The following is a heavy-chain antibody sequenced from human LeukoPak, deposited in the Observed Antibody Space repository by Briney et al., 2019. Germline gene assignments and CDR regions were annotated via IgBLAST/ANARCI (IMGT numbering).Heavy chain of an antibody. CDR1: GFTFSSYA. J-gene: IGHJ4*02. CDR3: AKDEDFWSGYPPLFDY. D-gene: IGHD3-3*01. CDR2: ISGSGGST. Sequence: GGSLRFSCAASGFTFSSYAMSWVRQAPGKGLEWVSAISGSGGSTYYADSVKGRFTISRDNSKNTLYLQMKSLRAEDTAVYYCAKDEDFWSGYPPLFDYWGQGTLVTVSS. V-gene: IGHV3-23*01.